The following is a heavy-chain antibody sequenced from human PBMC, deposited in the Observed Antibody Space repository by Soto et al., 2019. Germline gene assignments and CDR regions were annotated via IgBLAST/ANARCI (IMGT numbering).Heavy chain of an antibody. CDR3: ARQEDYYDSSGSFDY. D-gene: IGHD3-22*01. CDR1: GGSISSSSYY. CDR2: IYYSGST. V-gene: IGHV4-39*01. J-gene: IGHJ4*02. Sequence: QLQLQESGPGLVKPSETLSLTCTVSGGSISSSSYYWGWIRQPPRKGLEWIGSIYYSGSTYYNPPLKSRVTISVDTSKNQFSLKRSSVTAADTAVYYCARQEDYYDSSGSFDYWGQVTLVTVSS.